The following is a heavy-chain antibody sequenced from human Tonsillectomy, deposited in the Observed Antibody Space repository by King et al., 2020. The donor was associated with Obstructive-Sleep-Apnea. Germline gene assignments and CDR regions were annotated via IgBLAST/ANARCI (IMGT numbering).Heavy chain of an antibody. CDR1: GFTCRSDA. Sequence: VQLVESGGGLVQPGRSLRFSCAASGFTCRSDAMIWGRQAPGKGLDWGPAIRGRGGSTYYEDSVKGRFTNSRDNSKNTLYLQMNSLRAEDTAVYYCAKEGGVCSGGSCYYYYGMDVWGQGTTVTVSS. CDR3: AKEGGVCSGGSCYYYYGMDV. J-gene: IGHJ6*02. D-gene: IGHD2-15*01. CDR2: IRGRGGST. V-gene: IGHV3-23*04.